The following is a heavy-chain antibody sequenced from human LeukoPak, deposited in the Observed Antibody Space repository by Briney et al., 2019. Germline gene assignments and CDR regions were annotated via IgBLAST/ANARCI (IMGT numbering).Heavy chain of an antibody. CDR3: ARAHHPDAFDI. CDR2: IHYSGST. V-gene: IGHV4-59*01. J-gene: IGHJ3*02. CDR1: GGSINNYY. Sequence: SETLSLICTVSGGSINNYYWSWIRQPPGKGLEWIGYIHYSGSTNYNPSLKSRVTISVDTSKNQFSLKLSSVTAADTAVYYCARAHHPDAFDIWGQGTMVSVSS.